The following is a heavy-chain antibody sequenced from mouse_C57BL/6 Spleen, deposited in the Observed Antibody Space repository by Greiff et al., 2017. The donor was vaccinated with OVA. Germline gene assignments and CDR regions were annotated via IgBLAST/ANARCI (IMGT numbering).Heavy chain of an antibody. Sequence: QVHVKQSGAELVKPGASVKLSCKASGYTFTEYTIHWVKQRSGQGLEWIGWFYPGSGSIKYNEKFKDKATLTADKSSSTVYMELSRLTSEDSAVYFCARHDLYDGYLYYFDYWGQGTTLTVSS. V-gene: IGHV1-62-2*01. J-gene: IGHJ2*01. D-gene: IGHD2-3*01. CDR3: ARHDLYDGYLYYFDY. CDR2: FYPGSGSI. CDR1: GYTFTEYT.